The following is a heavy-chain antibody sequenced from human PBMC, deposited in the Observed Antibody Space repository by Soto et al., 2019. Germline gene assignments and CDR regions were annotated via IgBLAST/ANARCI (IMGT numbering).Heavy chain of an antibody. V-gene: IGHV3-30*18. D-gene: IGHD2-2*01. CDR2: ISYDGSNK. Sequence: GGSLRLSCAASGFTFSSYGMHWVRQAPGKGLEWVAVISYDGSNKYYADSVKGRFTISRDNSKNTLYLQMNSLRAEDTAVYYCAEDRRAYPFVVVPAADAFDIWGQGTMVTVS. CDR3: AEDRRAYPFVVVPAADAFDI. J-gene: IGHJ3*02. CDR1: GFTFSSYG.